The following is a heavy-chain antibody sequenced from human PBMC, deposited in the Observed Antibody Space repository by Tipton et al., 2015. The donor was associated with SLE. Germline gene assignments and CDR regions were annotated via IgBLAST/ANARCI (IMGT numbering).Heavy chain of an antibody. Sequence: TLSLTCAVSGGSISSGSYAWNWIRQSPGKGLEWIGYIYPSGSSHYSPSFKSRLTISVDSSRNEISLMLSSVTAADTAVYYCATSLIVQGIVFDFWGQGTLVTVSS. V-gene: IGHV4-30-2*06. CDR3: ATSLIVQGIVFDF. D-gene: IGHD1-26*01. J-gene: IGHJ4*02. CDR1: GGSISSGSYA. CDR2: IYPSGSS.